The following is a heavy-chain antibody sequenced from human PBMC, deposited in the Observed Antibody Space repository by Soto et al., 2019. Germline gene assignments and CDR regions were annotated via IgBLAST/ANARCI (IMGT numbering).Heavy chain of an antibody. CDR2: INHSGST. J-gene: IGHJ4*02. CDR3: ATYDFWSGYYSY. V-gene: IGHV4-34*01. D-gene: IGHD3-3*01. CDR1: GGSFSGYY. Sequence: SETLSLTCAVYGGSFSGYYWSWIRQPPGKGLEWIGEINHSGSTNYNPSLKSRVTISVDTSKNQFSLKLSFVTAADTAVYYCATYDFWSGYYSYWGQGTLVTVSS.